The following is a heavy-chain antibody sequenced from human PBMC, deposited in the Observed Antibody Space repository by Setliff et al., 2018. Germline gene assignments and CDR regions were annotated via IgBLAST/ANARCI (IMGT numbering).Heavy chain of an antibody. J-gene: IGHJ6*03. D-gene: IGHD6-13*01. Sequence: PSETLSLTCTVSGGSISSGSYYWSWIRQPAGKGLEWSGHIYTSGSTNYNPSLKSRVTISVDTSKNQFSLKLSSVTAADTAVYYCARFDAAGNWYYYYMDVWGKGTTVTVSS. CDR2: IYTSGST. V-gene: IGHV4-61*09. CDR1: GGSISSGSYY. CDR3: ARFDAAGNWYYYYMDV.